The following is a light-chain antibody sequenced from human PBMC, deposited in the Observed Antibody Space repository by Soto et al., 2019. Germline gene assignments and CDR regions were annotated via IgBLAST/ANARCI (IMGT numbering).Light chain of an antibody. J-gene: IGKJ5*01. Sequence: QFTQSASTPSASVGDTVTVTCRASQSVXGWLGWYQQKPVEAPNLLISHXSSLHRGCPSRLSGSGSGTDFTLTISSLHPEDFANYYCQQANSVPRTFGGGTRLEIK. CDR1: QSVXGW. V-gene: IGKV1-12*01. CDR3: QQANSVPRT. CDR2: HXS.